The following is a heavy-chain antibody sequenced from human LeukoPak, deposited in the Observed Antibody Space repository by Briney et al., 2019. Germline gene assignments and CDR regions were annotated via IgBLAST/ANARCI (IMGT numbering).Heavy chain of an antibody. V-gene: IGHV3-53*01. CDR2: IYSGGST. Sequence: GGSLRLSCAASGFSVSSNYMSWVRQAPGKGLEWVSVIYSGGSTYYADSVKGRFTISRDSSKNTQYLQMNSLRAEDTAVYYCARDLGYCSGGSCSTYWGQGTLVTVSS. D-gene: IGHD2-15*01. J-gene: IGHJ4*02. CDR1: GFSVSSNY. CDR3: ARDLGYCSGGSCSTY.